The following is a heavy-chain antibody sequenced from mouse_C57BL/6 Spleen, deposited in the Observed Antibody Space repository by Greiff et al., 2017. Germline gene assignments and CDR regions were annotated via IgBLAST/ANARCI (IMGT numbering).Heavy chain of an antibody. Sequence: EVQLQESGAELVRPGASVKLSCTASGFNIKDDYMPWVQQRPEQGLEWIGWIDPENGDTDYASKFQGKATITADTSSNTAYLQLSSLTSEDTAVYYCTRSTNGPGWYFDVWGTGTTVTVSS. CDR1: GFNIKDDY. CDR2: IDPENGDT. V-gene: IGHV14-4*01. J-gene: IGHJ1*03. D-gene: IGHD1-1*01. CDR3: TRSTNGPGWYFDV.